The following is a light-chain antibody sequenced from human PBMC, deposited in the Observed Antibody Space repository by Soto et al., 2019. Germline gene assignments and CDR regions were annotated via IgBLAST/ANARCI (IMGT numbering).Light chain of an antibody. J-gene: IGKJ2*01. CDR1: QSLLHRNGYNY. Sequence: EIGMTPSPLSLPVPPGEPASISCRSNQSLLHRNGYNYLDWYLPKPGQSPPLLIYLGSHRASGVADKFSGSGSGTVFTLKISRVETDDVVVYYCMQALQTPTFGQGTKLEIK. CDR2: LGS. V-gene: IGKV2-28*01. CDR3: MQALQTPT.